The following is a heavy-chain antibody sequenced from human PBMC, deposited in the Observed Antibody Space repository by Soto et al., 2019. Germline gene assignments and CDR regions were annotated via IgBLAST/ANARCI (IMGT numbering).Heavy chain of an antibody. CDR1: GFTFSNAW. D-gene: IGHD3-9*01. J-gene: IGHJ4*02. CDR2: IKSKTDGGTT. CDR3: TTSPDILTGYFY. Sequence: EVQLVESGGGLVKPGGSLRLSCAASGFTFSNAWMSWVRQAPGKGLEWVGRIKSKTDGGTTDYAAPVKGRFTISRDDSKNTLYLQMNSLKTEDTAVYYCTTSPDILTGYFYWGQGTLVNVSS. V-gene: IGHV3-15*01.